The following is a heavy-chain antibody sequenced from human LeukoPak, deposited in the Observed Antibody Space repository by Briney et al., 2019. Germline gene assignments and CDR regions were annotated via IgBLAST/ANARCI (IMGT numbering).Heavy chain of an antibody. Sequence: TGGSLRLSCAASGFTVSSNYMSWVRQAPGKGLEWVSVIYSGGSTYYADSVKGRFTISRDNSKNTLYLQMNSLRAEDTAVYYCAKVHLRIEIYAFDVWGQGTMVTVSS. CDR3: AKVHLRIEIYAFDV. CDR2: IYSGGST. J-gene: IGHJ3*01. CDR1: GFTVSSNY. D-gene: IGHD1-26*01. V-gene: IGHV3-53*01.